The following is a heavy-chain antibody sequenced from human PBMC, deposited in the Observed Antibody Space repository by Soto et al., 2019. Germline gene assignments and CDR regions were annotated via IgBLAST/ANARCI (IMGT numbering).Heavy chain of an antibody. CDR1: GFTFSSYA. V-gene: IGHV3-23*01. Sequence: PGGSLRLSCVGSGFTFSSYAMSWVRQAPGKGLEWVSSVSGSGEKTYYADSVKGRFTISGDNSKRTLYLQMDSLRGEDTAVYYCASAWEVVPAAIYYYYYCGMEVWGQGTTVTVSS. J-gene: IGHJ6*02. CDR3: ASAWEVVPAAIYYYYYCGMEV. D-gene: IGHD2-2*01. CDR2: VSGSGEKT.